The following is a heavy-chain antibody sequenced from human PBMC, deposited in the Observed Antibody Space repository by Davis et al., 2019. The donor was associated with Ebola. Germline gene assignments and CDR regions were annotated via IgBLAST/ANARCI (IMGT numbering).Heavy chain of an antibody. V-gene: IGHV1-2*06. CDR2: INPNSGGT. J-gene: IGHJ4*02. D-gene: IGHD1-1*01. Sequence: ASVKVSCKASGYTFTGYYMHWVRQAPGQGLEWMGRINPNSGGTNYAQKFQGRVIMTTDTATTTAYMEVGGLRSDDTAVYYCARAQFPTTSDHWGQGTLVTVSS. CDR3: ARAQFPTTSDH. CDR1: GYTFTGYY.